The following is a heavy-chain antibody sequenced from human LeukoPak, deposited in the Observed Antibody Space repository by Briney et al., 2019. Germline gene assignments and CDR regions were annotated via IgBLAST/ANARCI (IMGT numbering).Heavy chain of an antibody. Sequence: SETLSLTCTVSGGSISSYYWSWIRQPPGKGLEWIGYIYYSGSTNYNPSLKSRVTISVDTSKNQFSLKLSSVTAADTAVYYCARHGSRLSGSRYYFDYWGQGTLVTVSS. CDR2: IYYSGST. CDR1: GGSISSYY. J-gene: IGHJ4*02. V-gene: IGHV4-59*08. CDR3: ARHGSRLSGSRYYFDY. D-gene: IGHD3-10*01.